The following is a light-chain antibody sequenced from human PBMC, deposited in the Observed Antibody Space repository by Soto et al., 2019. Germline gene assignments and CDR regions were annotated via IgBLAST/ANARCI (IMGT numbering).Light chain of an antibody. J-gene: IGKJ2*01. V-gene: IGKV1-39*01. CDR1: QSISTY. CDR3: QQSYSAPLFN. Sequence: DIQMTQSPSSLSASVGDRVTITCRASQSISTYLNWYQERPGKAPKLLIYAASNLQSGAPSRFSGSGSGTDFTLTISSLQPEDFATYYCQQSYSAPLFNFGQGTKLEIK. CDR2: AAS.